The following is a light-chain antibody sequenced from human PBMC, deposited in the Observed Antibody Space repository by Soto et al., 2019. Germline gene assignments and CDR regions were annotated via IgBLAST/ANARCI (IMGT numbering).Light chain of an antibody. V-gene: IGLV3-10*01. CDR1: ALPKKY. Sequence: SYELTQPPSVSVSPGQTARITCSGDALPKKYAYWYQQKSGQAPVLLIYEDNKRPSGVPSRFSGSSSGTMATLTISGAQVEDEADFYCYSTDNRGNYVFGTGTKVTVL. CDR2: EDN. J-gene: IGLJ1*01. CDR3: YSTDNRGNYV.